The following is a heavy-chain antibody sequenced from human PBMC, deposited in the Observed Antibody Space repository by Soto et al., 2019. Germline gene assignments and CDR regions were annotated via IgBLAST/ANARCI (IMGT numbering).Heavy chain of an antibody. CDR1: GGTFSSYT. CDR3: AVLVVPAAIGYYYYYYMDV. V-gene: IGHV1-69*02. CDR2: IIPILGIA. J-gene: IGHJ6*03. Sequence: QVPLVQSGAEVKKPGSSVKVSCKASGGTFSSYTISWVRQAPGQGLEWMGRIIPILGIANYAQKFQGRVTITADKSTSTAYMELSSRRSDDTAVYYCAVLVVPAAIGYYYYYYMDVWGKGTTVTVSS. D-gene: IGHD2-2*01.